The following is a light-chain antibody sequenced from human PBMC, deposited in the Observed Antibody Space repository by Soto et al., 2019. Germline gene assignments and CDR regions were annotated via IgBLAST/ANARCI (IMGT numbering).Light chain of an antibody. CDR2: AAS. V-gene: IGKV1-17*03. CDR3: LQHYNGPT. CDR1: QGISNF. Sequence: DIQMTQSPSAMSASVGDRITITCRASQGISNFLAWFQQKPGKAPRRLIYAASSLQRGVPSRFSGSGSATEFTVTINSLQPEDFATYYCLQHYNGPTFGGGTRVE. J-gene: IGKJ4*02.